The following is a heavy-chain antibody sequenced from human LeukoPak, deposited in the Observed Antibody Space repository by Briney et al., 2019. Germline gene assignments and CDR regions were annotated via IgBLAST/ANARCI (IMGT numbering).Heavy chain of an antibody. Sequence: GGSLRPSCAASGFTFTSHGMNWVRQAPGKGLEWVSGISSSGDITYYADSVKGRFTISRDNSKNTLYLQMNSLRAEDTAVYYCALESSSWYSPYYFDYWGQGTLVTVSS. CDR3: ALESSSWYSPYYFDY. V-gene: IGHV3-23*01. J-gene: IGHJ4*02. CDR2: ISSSGDIT. CDR1: GFTFTSHG. D-gene: IGHD6-13*01.